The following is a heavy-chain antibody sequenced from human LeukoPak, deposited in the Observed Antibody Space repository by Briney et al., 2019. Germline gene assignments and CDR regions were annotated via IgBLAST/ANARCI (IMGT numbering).Heavy chain of an antibody. CDR2: INHSGST. Sequence: SETLSLTCAVYGGSFSGYYCSWIRQPPGKGLEWIGEINHSGSTNYNPSLKSRVTISVDTSKNQFSLKLSSVTAADTAVYYCARGLDVVLPDWGQGTLVTVSS. D-gene: IGHD2-8*02. J-gene: IGHJ4*02. CDR3: ARGLDVVLPD. V-gene: IGHV4-34*01. CDR1: GGSFSGYY.